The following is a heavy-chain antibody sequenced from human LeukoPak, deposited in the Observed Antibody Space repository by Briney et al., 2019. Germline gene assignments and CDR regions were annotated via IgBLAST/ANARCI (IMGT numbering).Heavy chain of an antibody. Sequence: ASPRVSCEASGYTFTSSGISCGPDAPGQGLEWMGWISAYNGNTNYAQKLQGRVTMTTDTSTSTAYMELRSLRSDDAAVYYCARVHDSSGSDYWGQGTLVTVSS. J-gene: IGHJ4*02. V-gene: IGHV1-18*01. CDR2: ISAYNGNT. CDR3: ARVHDSSGSDY. D-gene: IGHD6-19*01. CDR1: GYTFTSSG.